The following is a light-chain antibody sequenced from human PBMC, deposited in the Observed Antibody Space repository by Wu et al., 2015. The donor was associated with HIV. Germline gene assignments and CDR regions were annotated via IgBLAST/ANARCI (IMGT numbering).Light chain of an antibody. J-gene: IGKJ5*01. V-gene: IGKV3-20*01. CDR2: GAS. Sequence: EIVMTQSPATLSVSPGETVTLSCRASQSLSSHLAWYQQRPGQAPRLLISGASHRAAGVSDKFSGSGSGTDFTLNISRLEPEDSAVYHCQQYGRSYTFGQGTRLETK. CDR1: QSLSSH. CDR3: QQYGRSYT.